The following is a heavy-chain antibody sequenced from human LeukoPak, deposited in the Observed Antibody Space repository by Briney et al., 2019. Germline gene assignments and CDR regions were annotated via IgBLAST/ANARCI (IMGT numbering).Heavy chain of an antibody. CDR2: IYYNANT. D-gene: IGHD3-16*01. Sequence: SETLSLTCTVSGGSISSSAYYWGWIRQAPGKGLEWIGNIYYNANTFYSPSLKSRVSIFVHTSKNQFSLKLNSVTAADTAVYYCARRQDSPAGGVFDYWGQGIPVTVSS. CDR1: GGSISSSAYY. V-gene: IGHV4-39*01. CDR3: ARRQDSPAGGVFDY. J-gene: IGHJ4*02.